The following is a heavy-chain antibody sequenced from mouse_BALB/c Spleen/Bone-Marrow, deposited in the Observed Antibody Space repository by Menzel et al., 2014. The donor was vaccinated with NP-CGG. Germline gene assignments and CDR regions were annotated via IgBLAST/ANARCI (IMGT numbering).Heavy chain of an antibody. V-gene: IGHV7-1*02. J-gene: IGHJ4*01. CDR2: SRNKANDYTT. CDR1: GFTFSDSY. Sequence: EVKVVESGGGLVQPGGSLRLSCATSGFTFSDSYMEWVRQPPGKRLEWIAASRNKANDYTTEYSASVKGRFIVSRDTSQSILYRQMNALRAEDTASYYCARDTRRAMDYWGQGTSVTVS. CDR3: ARDTRRAMDY.